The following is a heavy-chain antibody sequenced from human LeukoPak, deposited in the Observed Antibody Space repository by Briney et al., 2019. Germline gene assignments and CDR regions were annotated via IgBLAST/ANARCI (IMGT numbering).Heavy chain of an antibody. CDR1: GGSISSYY. D-gene: IGHD1-1*01. J-gene: IGHJ6*03. Sequence: PSETLSLTCTVSGGSISSYYWSWIRQPAGKGLEWIGRIYTSGSSNYNPSLKSRVTMSVDTSKNQFSLKLSSVTAADTAVYYCARSSTTSAYYYYYYYMDVWGKGTTVTVSS. CDR3: ARSSTTSAYYYYYYYMDV. CDR2: IYTSGSS. V-gene: IGHV4-4*07.